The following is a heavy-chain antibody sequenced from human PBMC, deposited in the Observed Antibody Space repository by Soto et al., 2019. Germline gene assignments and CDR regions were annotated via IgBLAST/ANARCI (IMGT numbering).Heavy chain of an antibody. V-gene: IGHV1-2*02. D-gene: IGHD5-18*01. Sequence: ASVKVSCKASGYTFTGYYMHWVRQAPGQGLEWMGWINPNSGGTNYAQKFQGGVTMTRDTSISTAYMELSRLRSDDTAVYYCARERGGGYSYGKYYYYYGMDVWGQGTTVTVSS. CDR3: ARERGGGYSYGKYYYYYGMDV. CDR2: INPNSGGT. J-gene: IGHJ6*02. CDR1: GYTFTGYY.